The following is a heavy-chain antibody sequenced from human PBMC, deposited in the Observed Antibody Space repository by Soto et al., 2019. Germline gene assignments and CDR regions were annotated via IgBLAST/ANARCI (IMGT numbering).Heavy chain of an antibody. CDR3: AREYEDLTSNFDY. CDR1: GFTFSRYS. Sequence: GGSLRLSCAASGFTFSRYSMNWVRQAPGKGLEWVSSISSTTNYIYYADSMTGRFTVSRDNAKNSVYLDMNSLSAQDTAVYYCAREYEDLTSNFDYWGQGTLVTVSS. CDR2: ISSTTNYI. V-gene: IGHV3-21*01. J-gene: IGHJ4*02. D-gene: IGHD3-3*01.